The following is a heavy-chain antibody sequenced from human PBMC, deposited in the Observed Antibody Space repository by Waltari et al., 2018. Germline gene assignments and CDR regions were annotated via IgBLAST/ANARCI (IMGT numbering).Heavy chain of an antibody. CDR2: IIPIFGTA. Sequence: QVQLVQSGAEVKKPGSSVKVSCKASGGTFSSYAISWVRQALGQGLEWMGGIIPIFGTANYAQKCQGRVTITADESTSTAYMELSSLRSEDTAVYYCARDHEPSYSRSPGGYWGQGTLVTVSS. CDR3: ARDHEPSYSRSPGGY. J-gene: IGHJ4*02. D-gene: IGHD6-6*01. CDR1: GGTFSSYA. V-gene: IGHV1-69*12.